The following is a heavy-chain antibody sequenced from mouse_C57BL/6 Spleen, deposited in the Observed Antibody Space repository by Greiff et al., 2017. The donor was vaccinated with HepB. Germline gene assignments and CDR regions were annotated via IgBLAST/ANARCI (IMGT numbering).Heavy chain of an antibody. J-gene: IGHJ2*01. Sequence: VQLVESGAELVRPGASVKLSCKASGYTFTDYYINWVKQRPGQGLEWIARIYPGSGNTYYNEKFKGKATLTAEKSSSTAYMQLSSLTSEDSAVYFCARKAVWDYFDYWGQGTTLTVSS. D-gene: IGHD4-1*01. CDR3: ARKAVWDYFDY. V-gene: IGHV1-76*01. CDR1: GYTFTDYY. CDR2: IYPGSGNT.